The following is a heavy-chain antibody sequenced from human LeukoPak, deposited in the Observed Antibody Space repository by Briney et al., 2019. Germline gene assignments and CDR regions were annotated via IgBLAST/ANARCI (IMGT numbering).Heavy chain of an antibody. Sequence: SETLSLTCAVYGGSFSGYYWSWIRQPPGKGLEWIGEINHSGSTNYNPSLKSRVTISVDTSKSQFSLMLSSLTSADTAVYYCARAVYSESYYWFDPWGQGVLVTVSS. CDR2: INHSGST. D-gene: IGHD1-26*01. J-gene: IGHJ5*02. V-gene: IGHV4-34*01. CDR3: ARAVYSESYYWFDP. CDR1: GGSFSGYY.